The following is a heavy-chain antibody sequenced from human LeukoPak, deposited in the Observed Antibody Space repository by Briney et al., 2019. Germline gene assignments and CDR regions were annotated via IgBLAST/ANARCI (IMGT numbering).Heavy chain of an antibody. J-gene: IGHJ4*02. D-gene: IGHD6-6*01. V-gene: IGHV3-21*01. CDR1: GFTFSSYS. Sequence: GGSLRLSCAASGFTFSSYSMNWVRQAPGKGLEWVSYISSSSSYIYYADSVKGRFTISRDNAKNSLYLQMNSLRAEDTAVYYCARAKEYSSALNDYWGQGTLVTVSS. CDR3: ARAKEYSSALNDY. CDR2: ISSSSSYI.